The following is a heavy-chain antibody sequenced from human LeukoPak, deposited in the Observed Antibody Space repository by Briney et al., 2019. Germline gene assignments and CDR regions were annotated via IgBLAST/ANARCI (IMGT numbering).Heavy chain of an antibody. CDR3: AKDTGGSCYSAIAY. J-gene: IGHJ4*02. CDR2: ICGNDGKT. Sequence: PGGSLRLSCAASGFSFSTYAMSWVRQAPGKGLEGVSGICGNDGKTYYADSVKGRFTISRDNSKNTLHLQMNSLRAEDTALYYCAKDTGGSCYSAIAYWGQGALVTVST. V-gene: IGHV3-23*01. D-gene: IGHD2-15*01. CDR1: GFSFSTYA.